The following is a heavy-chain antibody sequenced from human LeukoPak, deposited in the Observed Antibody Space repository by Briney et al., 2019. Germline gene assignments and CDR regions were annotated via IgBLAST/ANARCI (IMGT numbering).Heavy chain of an antibody. D-gene: IGHD1-1*01. CDR3: ARGDDFSGDH. CDR1: GFTFSNFW. V-gene: IGHV3-7*04. CDR2: IHPEGNEK. Sequence: GGSLTLSCAVSGFTFSNFWMSWVRQAPGRGLEWVANIHPEGNEKYHVESVKGRFTISRDNTKNLLFLQMNALRVEDTAVYYCARGDDFSGDHWGQGTLVTVSS. J-gene: IGHJ4*02.